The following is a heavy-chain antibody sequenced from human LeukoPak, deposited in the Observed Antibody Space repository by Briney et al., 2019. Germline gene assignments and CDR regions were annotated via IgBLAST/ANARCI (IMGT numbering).Heavy chain of an antibody. Sequence: GGSLRLSCAASGFTVSSNYMSWVRQAPGKGLEWVSVIYSGGSTYYADSVKGRFTISRDNSKNTLYLQMNSLRVEDTAVYFCTRDYAARAEYFLHWGQGTLVTVSS. CDR3: TRDYAARAEYFLH. CDR1: GFTVSSNY. D-gene: IGHD2-2*01. J-gene: IGHJ1*01. V-gene: IGHV3-53*05. CDR2: IYSGGST.